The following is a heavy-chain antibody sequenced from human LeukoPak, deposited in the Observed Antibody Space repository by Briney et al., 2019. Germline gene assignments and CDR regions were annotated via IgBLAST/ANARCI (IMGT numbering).Heavy chain of an antibody. CDR3: ARAYDYVWGSYRYMEDYYYGMDV. V-gene: IGHV1-69*01. J-gene: IGHJ6*02. D-gene: IGHD3-16*02. CDR1: GGTFSSYA. Sequence: SVKVSFKSSGGTFSSYAISWVRQAPGQGLEWMGGIIPIFGTANYAQKFQGRVTITADESTSTAYMELSSLRSEDTAVYYCARAYDYVWGSYRYMEDYYYGMDVWGQGTTVTVSS. CDR2: IIPIFGTA.